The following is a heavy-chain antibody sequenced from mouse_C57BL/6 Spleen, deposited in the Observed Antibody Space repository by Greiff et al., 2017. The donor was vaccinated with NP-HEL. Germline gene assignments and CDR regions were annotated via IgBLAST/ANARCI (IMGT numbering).Heavy chain of an antibody. Sequence: LVESGAELVMPGASVKLSCKASGYTFTSYWMHWVKQRPGQGLEWIGEIDPSDSYTNYNQKFKGKSTLTVDKSSSTAYMQLSSLTSEDSAVYYCARPGPYYFDYWGQGTTLTVSS. CDR2: IDPSDSYT. CDR1: GYTFTSYW. CDR3: ARPGPYYFDY. D-gene: IGHD3-3*01. V-gene: IGHV1-69*01. J-gene: IGHJ2*01.